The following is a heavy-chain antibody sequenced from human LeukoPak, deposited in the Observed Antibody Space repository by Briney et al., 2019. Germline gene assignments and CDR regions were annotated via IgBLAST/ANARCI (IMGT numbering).Heavy chain of an antibody. V-gene: IGHV3-33*01. CDR1: GFTFTNYG. J-gene: IGHJ3*02. D-gene: IGHD3-16*01. Sequence: GGSLRLSCVASGFTFTNYGMHWVRQAPGKGLEWVAVAWYDGSKTYYVDSVKGRFTISRDNSRNTVYLQMDSLRAEDTAVYYCARGREVPGYFGVAFDIWGQGTRVTVSS. CDR3: ARGREVPGYFGVAFDI. CDR2: AWYDGSKT.